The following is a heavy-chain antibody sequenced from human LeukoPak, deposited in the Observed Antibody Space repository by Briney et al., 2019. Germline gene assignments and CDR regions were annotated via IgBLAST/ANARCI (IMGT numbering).Heavy chain of an antibody. CDR3: ARSAAGTLDY. V-gene: IGHV6-1*01. J-gene: IGHJ4*02. D-gene: IGHD6-13*01. CDR2: TYYKSKWNN. CDR1: GDIVSSKSAT. Sequence: SQTLSLTCAISGDIVSSKSATWNWIRQSPSRGLEWLGRTYYKSKWNNEYAISVKSRISINPDTPKNQFSLHLNSVTPEDTAVYFCARSAAGTLDYWGQETLVTVSS.